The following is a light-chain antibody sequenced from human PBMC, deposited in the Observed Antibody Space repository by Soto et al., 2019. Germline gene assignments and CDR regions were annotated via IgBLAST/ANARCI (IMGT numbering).Light chain of an antibody. Sequence: EIVMTQSPSTLSVSPGERATLSCRASQSVTSSLAWYQQEPGQAPRLLIYGAPTRATGIPARFSGSGSGTEFTLTISSLLSEDFAVYSCQQYNNWPLTFGGGTKVDIK. J-gene: IGKJ4*01. CDR3: QQYNNWPLT. V-gene: IGKV3-15*01. CDR2: GAP. CDR1: QSVTSS.